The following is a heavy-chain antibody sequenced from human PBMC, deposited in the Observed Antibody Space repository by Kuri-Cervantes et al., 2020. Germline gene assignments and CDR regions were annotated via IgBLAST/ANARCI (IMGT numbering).Heavy chain of an antibody. CDR2: ISGSGGST. Sequence: GESLKISCAASGFTFSSYAMSWVRQAPGKGLEWVSAISGSGGSTYYADSVKGRFTISRDNSKNTLYLQMNSLRAEDTAVYYCAKFGAGEARADSSGSPDAWSWGQGTLVTASS. CDR3: AKFGAGEARADSSGSPDAWS. V-gene: IGHV3-23*01. D-gene: IGHD3-22*01. J-gene: IGHJ5*02. CDR1: GFTFSSYA.